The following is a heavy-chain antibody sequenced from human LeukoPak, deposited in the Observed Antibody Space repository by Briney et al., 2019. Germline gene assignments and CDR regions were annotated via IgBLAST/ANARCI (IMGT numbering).Heavy chain of an antibody. J-gene: IGHJ6*02. CDR2: ISYDGSNK. CDR3: ARGTSYYYYGMDV. V-gene: IGHV3-30-3*01. Sequence: PGGSLRPSCAASGFTFSNYAMHWVRQAPGKGLEWAAAISYDGSNKYYADSVKGRITISRDNSKNTLYLQVNSLRAEDTAVYCCARGTSYYYYGMDVWGQGTTVTVSS. CDR1: GFTFSNYA. D-gene: IGHD3-3*01.